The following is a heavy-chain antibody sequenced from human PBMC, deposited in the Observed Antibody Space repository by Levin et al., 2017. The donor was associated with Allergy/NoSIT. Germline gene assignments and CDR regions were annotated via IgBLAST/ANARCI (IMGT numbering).Heavy chain of an antibody. CDR1: GGSISSGDYY. J-gene: IGHJ5*02. V-gene: IGHV4-30-4*01. CDR2: ISYSWST. Sequence: SETLSLTCTVSGGSISSGDYYWSWIRQPPGKGLEWIGYISYSWSTYYNPSLKSRATVSVDTSENQFSLKLSSVTAADTAVYFCALRAAGWFDPWGQGTLVTVSS. CDR3: ALRAAGWFDP.